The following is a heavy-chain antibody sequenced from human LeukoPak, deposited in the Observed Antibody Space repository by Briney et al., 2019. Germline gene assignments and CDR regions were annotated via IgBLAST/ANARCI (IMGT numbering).Heavy chain of an antibody. CDR3: AREGNGLLSKDFDY. CDR2: IGPHSSAT. Sequence: ASVKVSCKSSGFTFTDYYIHWVRQAPGQGLEWVGYIGPHSSATSSPQEFQGRVTMTRDTSMSTAYMELTRLTSDDTAVYYCAREGNGLLSKDFDYWGQRTLVTVSS. D-gene: IGHD2/OR15-2a*01. CDR1: GFTFTDYY. V-gene: IGHV1-2*02. J-gene: IGHJ4*02.